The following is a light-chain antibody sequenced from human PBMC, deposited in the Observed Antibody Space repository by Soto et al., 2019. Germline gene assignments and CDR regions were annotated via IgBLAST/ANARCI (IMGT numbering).Light chain of an antibody. CDR3: QQSYNTPSIT. CDR2: AAS. CDR1: QSISTY. V-gene: IGKV1-39*01. J-gene: IGKJ5*01. Sequence: DIQMTQSPSSLSASVGDRVTITCRASQSISTYLNWYQQKPGKAPKLLIYAASSLQSGVPSRFSGSGSGTDFTLTISSLQPEDSATYYCQQSYNTPSITFGQGTRLEIK.